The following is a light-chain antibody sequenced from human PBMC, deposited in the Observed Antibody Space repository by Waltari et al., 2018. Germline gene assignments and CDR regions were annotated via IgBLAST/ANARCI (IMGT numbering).Light chain of an antibody. V-gene: IGKV3-15*01. CDR3: QQYENWPLT. CDR1: PPSRSS. CDR2: GAS. J-gene: IGKJ4*01. Sequence: EIVMTQSPATLSVSSGERATLSGRASPPSRSSLVGYEQKPSQAHTLLIYGASTRDTSVPTRCSGSGSGTEFTLAISNLQSEDLAVYYFQQYENWPLTFGGGNKVESK.